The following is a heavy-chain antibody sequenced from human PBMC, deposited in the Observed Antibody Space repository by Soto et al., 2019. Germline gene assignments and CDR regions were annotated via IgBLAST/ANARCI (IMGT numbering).Heavy chain of an antibody. V-gene: IGHV1-69*13. J-gene: IGHJ3*02. CDR3: AREIFGVIISGGRDAFDI. Sequence: GPSVKVSCKAAGGTFSTYAISCVRQAPGQGLEWMGGIIPIFGTAKYAQKFQGRVTITADESTSTAYMELSSLRSEDTAVYYCAREIFGVIISGGRDAFDIWGQGTMVTVSS. CDR2: IIPIFGTA. CDR1: GGTFSTYA. D-gene: IGHD3-3*01.